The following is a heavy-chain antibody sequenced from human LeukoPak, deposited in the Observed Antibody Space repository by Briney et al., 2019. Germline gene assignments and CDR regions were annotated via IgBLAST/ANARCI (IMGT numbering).Heavy chain of an antibody. CDR2: IYYSGAT. Sequence: SETLSLTCTVSGGSISSYHWSWIRQPPGQGLEWIGYIYYSGATNYNPSLKSRVTILLDTSKNQFSLKLSSVTAADTAVYYWARGDPSMPFDYWGQGTLVTVSS. D-gene: IGHD2/OR15-2a*01. CDR3: ARGDPSMPFDY. CDR1: GGSISSYH. V-gene: IGHV4-59*01. J-gene: IGHJ4*02.